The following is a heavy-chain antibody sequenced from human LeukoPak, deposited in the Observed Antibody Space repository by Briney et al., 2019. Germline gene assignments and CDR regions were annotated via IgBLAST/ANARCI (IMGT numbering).Heavy chain of an antibody. J-gene: IGHJ4*02. CDR3: AKLVSLSLLLDY. CDR2: ISGSGGST. Sequence: PGASLTLTYAASGFTFSSYAISSVRQAPRNWLEWVSGISGSGGSTFYADSVKGRFNISREKSKNTLYLQMNSLRAEDTAVYYCAKLVSLSLLLDYWGQGTLVTVSS. CDR1: GFTFSSYA. V-gene: IGHV3-23*01. D-gene: IGHD2-8*01.